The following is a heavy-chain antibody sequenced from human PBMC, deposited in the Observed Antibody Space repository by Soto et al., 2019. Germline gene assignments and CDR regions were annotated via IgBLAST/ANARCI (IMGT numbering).Heavy chain of an antibody. CDR3: ARDGGGSYADDAFDI. CDR2: IYYSGST. J-gene: IGHJ3*02. D-gene: IGHD1-26*01. Sequence: SETRSLTCTVAGGCISSYYCSWIRQPPGRGLEWIGYIYYSGSTNYNPSLKSRVTISVDTSKNQFSLKLSSVTAADTAVYDCARDGGGSYADDAFDIWGQGTMVT. V-gene: IGHV4-59*01. CDR1: GGCISSYY.